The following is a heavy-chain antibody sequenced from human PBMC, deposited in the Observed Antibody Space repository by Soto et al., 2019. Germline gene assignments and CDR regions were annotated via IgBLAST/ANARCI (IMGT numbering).Heavy chain of an antibody. CDR3: ARGITMVRGYEPVYYFDY. CDR2: IIPIFGTA. Sequence: ASVKGSWKASGGAFSSYAISLVRQAPGQGLEWIGGIIPIFGTANYAQKFQGRVTITADESTSTAYMELSSLRSEDTAVYYCARGITMVRGYEPVYYFDYWGQGTMVTVSS. V-gene: IGHV1-69*13. J-gene: IGHJ4*02. D-gene: IGHD3-10*01. CDR1: GGAFSSYA.